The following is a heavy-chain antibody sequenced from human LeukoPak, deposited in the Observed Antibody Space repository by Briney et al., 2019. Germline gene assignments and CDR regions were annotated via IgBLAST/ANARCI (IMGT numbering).Heavy chain of an antibody. D-gene: IGHD2-2*01. J-gene: IGHJ6*02. V-gene: IGHV3-23*01. CDR2: FTGGGRTR. CDR1: GFAFNTYA. Sequence: GGSLRLSCAASGFAFNTYAMSRVRQAPGKGLEWVSAFTGGGRTRYYADCEKGRCTISRDNSKNTLYLQMNSLRAEDTAVYYCALVPAATRSYYYGMDVWGQGTTVTVSS. CDR3: ALVPAATRSYYYGMDV.